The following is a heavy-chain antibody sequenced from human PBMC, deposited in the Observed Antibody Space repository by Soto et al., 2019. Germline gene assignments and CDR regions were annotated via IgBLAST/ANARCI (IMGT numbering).Heavy chain of an antibody. CDR3: ARGEMVYAIPHPGSAFDI. J-gene: IGHJ3*02. CDR1: GFTFSDYY. D-gene: IGHD2-8*01. Sequence: GGSLRLSCAASGFTFSDYYMSWIRQAPGKGLEWVSYISSSGSTIYYADSVKGRFTISRDNAKNSLYLQMNSLRAEDTAVYYCARGEMVYAIPHPGSAFDIWGQGTMVTVSS. V-gene: IGHV3-11*01. CDR2: ISSSGSTI.